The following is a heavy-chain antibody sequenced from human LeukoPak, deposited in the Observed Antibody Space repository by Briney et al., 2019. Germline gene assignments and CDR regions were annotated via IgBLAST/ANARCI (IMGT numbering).Heavy chain of an antibody. CDR2: IYHSGST. J-gene: IGHJ5*02. Sequence: SETLSLTCTVSGYSISSGYYWGWIRQPPGKGLEWIGSIYHSGSTYYNPSLKSRVTISVDTSKNQFSLKLSSVTAADTAVYYCARDVAVASKATNWFDPWGQGTLVTVSS. D-gene: IGHD6-19*01. V-gene: IGHV4-38-2*02. CDR1: GYSISSGYY. CDR3: ARDVAVASKATNWFDP.